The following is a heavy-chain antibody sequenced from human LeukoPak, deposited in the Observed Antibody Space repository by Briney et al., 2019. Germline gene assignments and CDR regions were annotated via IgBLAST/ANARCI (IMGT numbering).Heavy chain of an antibody. CDR3: ARSTPMLMDV. CDR1: GGSISSGGYS. V-gene: IGHV4-30-4*07. J-gene: IGHJ6*03. D-gene: IGHD1-1*01. Sequence: SETLSLTCTVSGGSISSGGYSWTWLRQPPGKGLEWIGYIYSSGSSYYNPSLGSRVTISVDTSKNQFSLKVNSVTAADTAVYYCARSTPMLMDVWGKGTTVSVSS. CDR2: IYSSGSS.